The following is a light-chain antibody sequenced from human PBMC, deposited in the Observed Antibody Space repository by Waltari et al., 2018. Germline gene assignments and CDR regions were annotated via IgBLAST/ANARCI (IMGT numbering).Light chain of an antibody. CDR3: MQARQAPWT. V-gene: IGKV2-28*01. Sequence: DIVMTQSPLSLSVTPGAPASLSCSSSQSLLHSSGNTFLDWYLQKPGQSPQLLIYLISNRASGVPDRFSGRGSGTDFTLKISRVEAEDVGVYFCMQARQAPWTFGQGTKVESK. CDR2: LIS. J-gene: IGKJ1*01. CDR1: QSLLHSSGNTF.